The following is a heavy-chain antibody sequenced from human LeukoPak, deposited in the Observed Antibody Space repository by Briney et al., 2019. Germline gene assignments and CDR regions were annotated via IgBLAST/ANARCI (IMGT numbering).Heavy chain of an antibody. Sequence: SETLSLTCTVSGGSISSYYWSWIRQPAGKGLEWIGRIYTSGSTNYNPSLKSRVTMSVDTSKNQFSLKLSSVPAADAAVYYCAREVTTGVASAGRVDYWGQGTLVTVSS. V-gene: IGHV4-4*07. CDR2: IYTSGST. CDR1: GGSISSYY. CDR3: AREVTTGVASAGRVDY. J-gene: IGHJ4*02. D-gene: IGHD6-13*01.